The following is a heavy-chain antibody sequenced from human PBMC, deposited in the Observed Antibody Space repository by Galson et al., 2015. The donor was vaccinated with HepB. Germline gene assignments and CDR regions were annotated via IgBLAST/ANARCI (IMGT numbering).Heavy chain of an antibody. V-gene: IGHV3-23*01. CDR1: GFTFSSYA. D-gene: IGHD4-17*01. CDR2: ISGSGGST. CDR3: AKDRDYGDRGPTFQH. J-gene: IGHJ1*01. Sequence: SLRLSCAASGFTFSSYAMSWVRQAPGKGLEWVSAISGSGGSTYYANSVKGRFTISRDNSKNTLYLQMNSLRAEDTAVYYCAKDRDYGDRGPTFQHWGQGTLVTVSS.